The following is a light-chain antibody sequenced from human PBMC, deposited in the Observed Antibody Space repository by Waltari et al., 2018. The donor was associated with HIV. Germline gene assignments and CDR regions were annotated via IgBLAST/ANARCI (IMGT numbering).Light chain of an antibody. Sequence: QSVLTQSPSASGTPGRRVTIFCSGNTSNVGSNPVNWYRQVPGTAPKLLMFSNNQRPSGVTDRFSGSKSGTSASLAIKGLQSEDEADYFCAARDDSLNSWVFGGGTKLTVL. CDR1: TSNVGSNP. CDR2: SNN. CDR3: AARDDSLNSWV. J-gene: IGLJ3*02. V-gene: IGLV1-44*01.